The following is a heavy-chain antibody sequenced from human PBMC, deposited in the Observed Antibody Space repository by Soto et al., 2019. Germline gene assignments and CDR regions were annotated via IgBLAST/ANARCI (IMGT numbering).Heavy chain of an antibody. CDR1: GFTFSTYG. D-gene: IGHD3-10*01. CDR2: IWYDGSNK. V-gene: IGHV3-33*01. J-gene: IGHJ6*02. CDR3: ARGPQLGITMLRGVIIPTYVMDV. Sequence: QVQLVESGGGVVQPGRSLRLSCAASGFTFSTYGMHWVRQAPGKGLEWVALIWYDGSNKYYADSVKGRFTISRDNSKNTLYLQMNSLRAEDTAVYYCARGPQLGITMLRGVIIPTYVMDVWDQGTTVIVSS.